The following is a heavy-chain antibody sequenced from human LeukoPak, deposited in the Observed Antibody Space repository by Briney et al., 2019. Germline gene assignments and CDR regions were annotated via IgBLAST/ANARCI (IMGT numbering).Heavy chain of an antibody. J-gene: IGHJ5*02. CDR2: INHGGST. Sequence: SETLSLTCAVYGGSFSGYYWSWIRQPPGKGLEWIGEINHGGSTNYNPSLKSRVTISVDTSKNQFSLKLRSVTAADTGIYYCARDPSYSTNAGWFDPWGQGTLVTVSS. CDR1: GGSFSGYY. D-gene: IGHD1-26*01. V-gene: IGHV4-34*01. CDR3: ARDPSYSTNAGWFDP.